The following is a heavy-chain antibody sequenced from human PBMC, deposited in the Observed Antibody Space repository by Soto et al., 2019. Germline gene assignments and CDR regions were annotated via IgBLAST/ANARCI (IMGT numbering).Heavy chain of an antibody. Sequence: QVQLVESGGGVVQPGRSLRLSCAGSGFIFSNYGMHWVRQAPGKGLEWVAFISYDGSDTLYADSVKGRFTISRDNSKSTLFLHMNRPRGEDTAVYFWAIVRVADSPLDHWGQGSLVTVSS. D-gene: IGHD3-10*02. CDR1: GFIFSNYG. V-gene: IGHV3-30*03. J-gene: IGHJ4*02. CDR3: AIVRVADSPLDH. CDR2: ISYDGSDT.